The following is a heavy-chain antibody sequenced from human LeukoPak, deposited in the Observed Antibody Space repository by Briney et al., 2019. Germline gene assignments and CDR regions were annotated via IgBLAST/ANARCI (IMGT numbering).Heavy chain of an antibody. CDR2: NYYSGST. CDR1: GGSLSSSSYY. CDR3: ASHRDGDFHFDY. Sequence: PSQTLSLTCTVSGGSLSSSSYYWGWIRQPRGKGLEWIRSNYYSGSTYYNPSLKSRVTISVDTSNNQLALKLTSITAADTALLYCASHRDGDFHFDYWGQGALVTVSS. V-gene: IGHV4-39*01. D-gene: IGHD4-17*01. J-gene: IGHJ4*02.